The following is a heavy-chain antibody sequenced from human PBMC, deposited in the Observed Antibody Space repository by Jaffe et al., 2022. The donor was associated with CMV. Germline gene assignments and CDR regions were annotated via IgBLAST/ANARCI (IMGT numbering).Heavy chain of an antibody. CDR2: IYYSGST. CDR1: GGSISSGGYY. D-gene: IGHD2-21*02. Sequence: QVQLQESGPGLVKPSQTLSLTCTVSGGSISSGGYYWSWIRQHPGKGLEWIGYIYYSGSTYYNPSLKSRVTISVDTSKNQFSLKLSSVTAADTAVYYCARGSIVVVTAIPDYFDYWGQGTLVTVSS. CDR3: ARGSIVVVTAIPDYFDY. J-gene: IGHJ4*02. V-gene: IGHV4-31*03.